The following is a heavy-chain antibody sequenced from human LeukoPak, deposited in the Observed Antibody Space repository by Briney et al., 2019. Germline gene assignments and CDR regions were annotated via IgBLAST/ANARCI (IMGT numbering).Heavy chain of an antibody. V-gene: IGHV4-38-2*01. CDR1: GYFIGSGQY. CDR2: IYHSGTS. CDR3: VGAHGSGIIRDY. Sequence: KASESVSLTCAVSGYFIGSGQYWGWIRQPPGKGLEWIGNIYHSGTSYYNPSLKSRMHLSIDTSKNQFSLNLTSVTATDTAVYYCVGAHGSGIIRDYWGQGLLVTVSS. D-gene: IGHD3-10*01. J-gene: IGHJ4*02.